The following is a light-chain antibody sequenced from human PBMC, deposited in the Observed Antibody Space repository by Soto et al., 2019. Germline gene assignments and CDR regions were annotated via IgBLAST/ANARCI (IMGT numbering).Light chain of an antibody. CDR2: DAS. J-gene: IGKJ1*01. Sequence: DIQMTQSPSTLSASVGDRVTITCRASQSVNKWLAWFQQKPGKVPKLLIFDASTLQTGVPSRFGGGGSGTEFTLTISSLQPDDFATYYCQQYNNYWTFGQGTRVEIK. CDR1: QSVNKW. V-gene: IGKV1-5*01. CDR3: QQYNNYWT.